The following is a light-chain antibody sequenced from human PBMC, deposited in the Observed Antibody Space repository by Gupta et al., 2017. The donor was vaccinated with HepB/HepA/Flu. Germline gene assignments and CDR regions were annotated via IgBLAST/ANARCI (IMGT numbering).Light chain of an antibody. CDR3: QQSYSTRWT. Sequence: IQLTQSPSSLSASVGDRVTITCRASHSISNFLHWYQQKPGKAPKVVIYGVSNLQSGVPSRFSGSGSGTDFTLTIISLQPDDFATYYCQQSYSTRWTFGQGTKVDIK. J-gene: IGKJ1*01. CDR1: HSISNF. V-gene: IGKV1-39*01. CDR2: GVS.